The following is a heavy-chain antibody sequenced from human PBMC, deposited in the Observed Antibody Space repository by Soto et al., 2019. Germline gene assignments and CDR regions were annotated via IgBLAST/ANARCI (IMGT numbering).Heavy chain of an antibody. J-gene: IGHJ4*02. CDR2: IYYSGST. CDR3: ARQADQEHFDY. CDR1: GVSISSSSYY. Sequence: SETLSLTCTVSGVSISSSSYYWGWIRQPPGKGLEWIGSIYYSGSTYYNPSLKSRVTISVDTSKNQFSLKLSSVTTADTAVYYCARQADQEHFDYWGQGTLVTVSS. D-gene: IGHD1-26*01. V-gene: IGHV4-39*01.